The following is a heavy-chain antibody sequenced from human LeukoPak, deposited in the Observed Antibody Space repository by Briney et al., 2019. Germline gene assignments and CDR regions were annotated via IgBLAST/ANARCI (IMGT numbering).Heavy chain of an antibody. Sequence: GASVKVSCKASGFTFTSSAVQWVRQARGQRLEWIGWIVVGSGNTNYAQKFQERVTITRDMSTSTAYIELSSLRSEDTAVYYCAAETAARREIDYWGQGTLVTVSS. V-gene: IGHV1-58*01. CDR1: GFTFTSSA. D-gene: IGHD6-6*01. CDR2: IVVGSGNT. J-gene: IGHJ4*02. CDR3: AAETAARREIDY.